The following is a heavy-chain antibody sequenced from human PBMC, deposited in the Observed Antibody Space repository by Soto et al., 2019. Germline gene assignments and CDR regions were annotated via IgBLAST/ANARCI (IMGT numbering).Heavy chain of an antibody. CDR3: VRGMGLELLHLSDY. D-gene: IGHD3-3*01. J-gene: IGHJ4*02. Sequence: QVQLVQSGAEVKKPGSSVKVSCKASGGTFSSYAISWVRQAPGQGLEWLGGIIPIFGTSNYAQKFQGRITITVDESMSTAYLDTSSVRSVDTAVYYCVRGMGLELLHLSDYWGQGNLVTVSS. CDR1: GGTFSSYA. V-gene: IGHV1-69*01. CDR2: IIPIFGTS.